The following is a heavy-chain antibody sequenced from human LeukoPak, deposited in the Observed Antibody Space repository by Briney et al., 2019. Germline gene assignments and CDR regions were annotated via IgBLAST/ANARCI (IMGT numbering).Heavy chain of an antibody. CDR2: VYYSGST. V-gene: IGHV4-59*01. J-gene: IGHJ4*02. Sequence: SETLSLTCTVSGDFITAYYWSWIRQPPGKGLEWIGYVYYSGSTDYNPSLRRRVTISLEMSKHQFSLNLTSVTAADTAVYYCASNTGTVFDYWGQGALVTVSS. D-gene: IGHD7-27*01. CDR1: GDFITAYY. CDR3: ASNTGTVFDY.